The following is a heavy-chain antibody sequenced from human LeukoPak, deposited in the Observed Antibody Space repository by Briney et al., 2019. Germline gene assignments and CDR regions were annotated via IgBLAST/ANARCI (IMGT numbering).Heavy chain of an antibody. V-gene: IGHV4-61*01. J-gene: IGHJ4*02. Sequence: SETLSLTCTVSGGSVSSGLYYWSWIRQPPGKGLEWIGYIYYSGSTNYNPSLKSRVTISVDTSKNQFSLKLSSVTAADMAVYFCARGGFCTSTSCSTRILDYWGQGTLVTVSS. CDR2: IYYSGST. CDR3: ARGGFCTSTSCSTRILDY. CDR1: GGSVSSGLYY. D-gene: IGHD2-2*02.